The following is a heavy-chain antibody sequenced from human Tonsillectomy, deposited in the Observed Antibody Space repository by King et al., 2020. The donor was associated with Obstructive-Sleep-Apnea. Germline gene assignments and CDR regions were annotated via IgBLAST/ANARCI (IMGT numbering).Heavy chain of an antibody. CDR2: ISLSRGTI. V-gene: IGHV3-48*04. Sequence: VQLVESGGGLVQPGGSLRLSCAASGFTFSLYNMNWVRQAPGKGLEWVSHISLSRGTIYYADSVKGRFTISRDNANNSLYLQMNSLRADDTAVYYCALAGWDVWGQGTTVTVSS. CDR1: GFTFSLYN. J-gene: IGHJ6*02. CDR3: ALAGWDV.